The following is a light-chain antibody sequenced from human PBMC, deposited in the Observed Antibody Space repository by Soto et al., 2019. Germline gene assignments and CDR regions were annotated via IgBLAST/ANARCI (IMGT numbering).Light chain of an antibody. J-gene: IGLJ2*01. Sequence: QSVLTQPPSASGTPGQRVTISCSGSSSNIGSNYVYWYQHLPGTAPKLLIYKNNQRPSGVPDRFSGSKSGTSASLAISGLRSEGEADYYCATWDDSLSAPSVVFGGGTKLTVL. V-gene: IGLV1-47*01. CDR2: KNN. CDR1: SSNIGSNY. CDR3: ATWDDSLSAPSVV.